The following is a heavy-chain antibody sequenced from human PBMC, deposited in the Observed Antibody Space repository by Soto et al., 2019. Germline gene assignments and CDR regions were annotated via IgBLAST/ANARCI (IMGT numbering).Heavy chain of an antibody. CDR3: ARRGYGSRWPNVYMDV. V-gene: IGHV3-64*01. CDR1: GFTFSNYE. CDR2: ISNNGAHT. J-gene: IGHJ6*03. D-gene: IGHD6-13*01. Sequence: EAKLVESGGGLVQPGGSLRLSCAASGFTFSNYEMHWVRQAPGKGLEYVSGISNNGAHTDYAKSVKGRFTISRDNSENTLCLQMGSLRAEDMALYYCARRGYGSRWPNVYMDVWGKGTTVTVSS.